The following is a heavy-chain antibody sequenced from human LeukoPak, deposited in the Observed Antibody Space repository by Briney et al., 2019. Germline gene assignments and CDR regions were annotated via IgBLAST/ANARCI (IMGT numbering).Heavy chain of an antibody. CDR1: VGTFSSYA. CDR3: AVGSVGSGY. J-gene: IGHJ4*01. D-gene: IGHD1-26*01. Sequence: SSVTVSCKASVGTFSSYAISGVRQARSQGLEWMGAIIPIFGTATYAQKFQGRVTITTDESTSTAYMELSSLRSEDTAVYFCAVGSVGSGYWGHGTLVTVSS. CDR2: IIPIFGTA. V-gene: IGHV1-69*05.